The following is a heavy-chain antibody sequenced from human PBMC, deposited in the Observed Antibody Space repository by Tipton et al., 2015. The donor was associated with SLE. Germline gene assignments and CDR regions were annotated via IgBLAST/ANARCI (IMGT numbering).Heavy chain of an antibody. Sequence: SLRLSCAASGFTFDDYSMHWVRQVPGKGLEWVSLITWDGRGTYYADSVKGRFTISRDNSKNSLYLQMNTLRPEDTALYYCARDRDQTSYYFDYWGQGTLVTVSS. V-gene: IGHV3-43*01. CDR1: GFTFDDYS. J-gene: IGHJ4*02. CDR2: ITWDGRGT. CDR3: ARDRDQTSYYFDY.